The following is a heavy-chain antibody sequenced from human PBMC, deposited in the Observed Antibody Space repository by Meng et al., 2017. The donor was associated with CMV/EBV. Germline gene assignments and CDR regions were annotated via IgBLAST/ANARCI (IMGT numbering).Heavy chain of an antibody. Sequence: KVSCKGSGYSFTNYWISWVRQMPGKGLEWMGTIDPSDSYTNYSPSFQGHVTISADKSISTAYLQWNSLKASDTAMYYCAVGWYFDFDYWGQGTLVTVSS. V-gene: IGHV5-10-1*01. CDR2: IDPSDSYT. D-gene: IGHD1-14*01. CDR1: GYSFTNYW. J-gene: IGHJ4*02. CDR3: AVGWYFDFDY.